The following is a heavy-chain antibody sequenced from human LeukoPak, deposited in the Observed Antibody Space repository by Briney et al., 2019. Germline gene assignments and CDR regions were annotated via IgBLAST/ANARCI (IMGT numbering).Heavy chain of an antibody. CDR1: GFTFSSYS. D-gene: IGHD3-22*01. V-gene: IGHV3-48*04. CDR2: ISSSSSTI. CDR3: ARVHRKTYYYDSSGVDYGMDV. J-gene: IGHJ6*02. Sequence: GGSLRLSCAASGFTFSSYSMNWVRQAPGKGLEWVSYISSSSSTIYYADSVKGRFTISRDNAKNSLYLQMNSLRAEDTAVYYCARVHRKTYYYDSSGVDYGMDVWGQGTTVTVSS.